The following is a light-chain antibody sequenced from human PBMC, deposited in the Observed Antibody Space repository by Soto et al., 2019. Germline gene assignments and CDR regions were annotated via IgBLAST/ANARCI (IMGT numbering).Light chain of an antibody. CDR2: VNSDGSH. V-gene: IGLV4-69*01. CDR1: SGHNSYA. CDR3: QTWGTGIRV. Sequence: QLVLTQSPSASASLGASVNLTCTLRSGHNSYAIAWHQQQPEKGPRYLMKVNSDGSHIKGDGIPGRFSGSSSGAERYLTISSLQSEDEADYYCQTWGTGIRVFGGGTKLTVL. J-gene: IGLJ3*02.